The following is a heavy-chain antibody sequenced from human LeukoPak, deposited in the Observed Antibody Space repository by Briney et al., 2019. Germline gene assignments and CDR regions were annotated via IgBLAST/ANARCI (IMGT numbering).Heavy chain of an antibody. Sequence: GGSLRLSCAASGFRFRSYWMSWVRQAPGKGLEWVSFIRSGSTVTYYADSVKGRFTISRDNAKNSLYLQMNSLRVEDTAVYYCARSIAVGGTARFDYWGQGTLVIVSS. CDR1: GFRFRSYW. V-gene: IGHV3-21*01. J-gene: IGHJ4*02. CDR3: ARSIAVGGTARFDY. D-gene: IGHD6-19*01. CDR2: IRSGSTVT.